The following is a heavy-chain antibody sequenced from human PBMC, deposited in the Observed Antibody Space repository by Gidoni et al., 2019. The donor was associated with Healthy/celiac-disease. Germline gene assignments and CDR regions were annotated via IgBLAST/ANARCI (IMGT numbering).Heavy chain of an antibody. CDR3: ARDQLLVYYYYGMDV. CDR1: GFTFSSYS. D-gene: IGHD1-7*01. J-gene: IGHJ6*02. Sequence: EVQLVESGGGLVKPGGSRRLSCAASGFTFSSYSMNWVRQAPGKGLEWISSISSSSSYIYYADSVKGRFTISRDNAKNSLYLQMNSLGAEDTAVYYCARDQLLVYYYYGMDVWGQGTTVTVSS. CDR2: ISSSSSYI. V-gene: IGHV3-21*01.